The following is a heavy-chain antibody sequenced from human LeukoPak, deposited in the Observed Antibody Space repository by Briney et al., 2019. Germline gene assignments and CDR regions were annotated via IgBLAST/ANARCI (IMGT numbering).Heavy chain of an antibody. J-gene: IGHJ4*02. D-gene: IGHD6-19*01. Sequence: GGSLRLSXAASGFTFNNYAMTWVRQAPGKGLEWVSIISSSGGSTHYTESVKGRFTISRDNSKNTVYLQMNSLRAEDTAVFYCARGHSSGWFFFDYWGQGTLVTVSS. CDR3: ARGHSSGWFFFDY. CDR1: GFTFNNYA. V-gene: IGHV3-23*01. CDR2: ISSSGGST.